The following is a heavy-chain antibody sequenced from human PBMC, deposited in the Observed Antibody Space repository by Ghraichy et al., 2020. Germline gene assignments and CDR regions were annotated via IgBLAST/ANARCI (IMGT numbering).Heavy chain of an antibody. V-gene: IGHV4-59*08. CDR1: GGSISSYY. D-gene: IGHD3-3*01. CDR3: ARSHHYDAWSGFYRGEPDLTGEYYYYALDV. CDR2: IYYSGST. Sequence: SETLSLTCTVSGGSISSYYWSWIRQPPGKGLEWIGHIYYSGSTNYNPSLKSRVTISVDTSKNQFSLKLSSVTAADTAVYYCARSHHYDAWSGFYRGEPDLTGEYYYYALDVWGQGTTVTVSS. J-gene: IGHJ6*02.